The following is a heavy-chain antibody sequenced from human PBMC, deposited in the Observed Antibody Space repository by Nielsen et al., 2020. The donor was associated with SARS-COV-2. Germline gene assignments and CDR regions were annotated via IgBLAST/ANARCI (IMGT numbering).Heavy chain of an antibody. CDR1: GGSISDDY. CDR3: ARGFDY. CDR2: IYDSGRT. J-gene: IGHJ4*02. Sequence: SETLSLTCTVSGGSISDDYWSWIRQSPRKGLEWIGYIYDSGRTTYNPSLQGRVTISLGTSKNQFSLRLTSVTAADTAVYYCARGFDYWGQGTLVTVSS. V-gene: IGHV4-59*01.